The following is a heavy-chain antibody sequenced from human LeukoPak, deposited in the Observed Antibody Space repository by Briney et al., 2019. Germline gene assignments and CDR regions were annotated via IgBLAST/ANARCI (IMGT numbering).Heavy chain of an antibody. V-gene: IGHV4-61*02. CDR2: IYTSGST. J-gene: IGHJ5*02. CDR1: GGSISSGSYY. Sequence: PSETLSLTCTVSGGSISSGSYYWSWIRQPAGKGLEWIGRIYTSGSTNYNPSLKSRVTISVDTSKNQFSLKLSSVTAADTAVYYCARVRALRFDPWGQGTLVTVSS. CDR3: ARVRALRFDP. D-gene: IGHD3-3*02.